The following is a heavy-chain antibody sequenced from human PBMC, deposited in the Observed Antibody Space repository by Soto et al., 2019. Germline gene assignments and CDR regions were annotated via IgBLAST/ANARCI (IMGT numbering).Heavy chain of an antibody. D-gene: IGHD5-18*01. CDR2: IYSGGST. CDR1: GFTASSNY. Sequence: GGSLRPSCEPSGFTASSNYVSWVRQAPAKGLEWVSVIYSGGSTYYADSVKGRFTISRDNSKNTVYPQMNSLRAEDTAVYYCARSGYSYGPFDYWGQGTLVTVSS. CDR3: ARSGYSYGPFDY. V-gene: IGHV3-66*01. J-gene: IGHJ4*02.